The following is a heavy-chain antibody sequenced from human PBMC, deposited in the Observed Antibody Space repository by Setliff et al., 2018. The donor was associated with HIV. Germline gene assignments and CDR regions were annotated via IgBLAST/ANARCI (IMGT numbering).Heavy chain of an antibody. Sequence: SETLSLTCTVSGGSISSDYWSWIRQPPGKGLEWIGYISTTGSTSYSPSLKSRVSISVDTAKNQCSLRLNSVTAADTAVYYCARGLPYYYDSSGYYYFDYWGQGTLVTVSS. J-gene: IGHJ4*02. V-gene: IGHV4-4*09. CDR2: ISTTGST. CDR1: GGSISSDY. D-gene: IGHD3-22*01. CDR3: ARGLPYYYDSSGYYYFDY.